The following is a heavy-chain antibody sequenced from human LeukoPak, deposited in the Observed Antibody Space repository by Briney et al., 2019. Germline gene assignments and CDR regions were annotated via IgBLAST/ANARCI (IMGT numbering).Heavy chain of an antibody. CDR1: GGSISYSSYY. Sequence: SETLSLTCTVSGGSISYSSYYWGWIRQPPGKGLEWIGYIYYSGSTNYNPSLKSRVTISVDTSKNQFSLKLSSVIAADTAVYYCARDVSDCSGGSCYSYFDYWGQGSLVTVSS. V-gene: IGHV4-61*01. D-gene: IGHD2-15*01. CDR3: ARDVSDCSGGSCYSYFDY. J-gene: IGHJ4*02. CDR2: IYYSGST.